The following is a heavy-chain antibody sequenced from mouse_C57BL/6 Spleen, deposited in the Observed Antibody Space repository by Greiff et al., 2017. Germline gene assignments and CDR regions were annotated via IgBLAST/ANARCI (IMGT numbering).Heavy chain of an antibody. Sequence: EVKLQESVAELVRPGASVKLSCTASGFNIKNTYMHWVKQRPEQSLEWIGRIDPANGNTKYAPKFQGKATITADTSSNTVYLPLIRLTSVDTAIYYCARGYDGFDYWGQGTTLTVSS. CDR3: ARGYDGFDY. D-gene: IGHD2-2*01. V-gene: IGHV14-3*01. CDR1: GFNIKNTY. CDR2: IDPANGNT. J-gene: IGHJ2*01.